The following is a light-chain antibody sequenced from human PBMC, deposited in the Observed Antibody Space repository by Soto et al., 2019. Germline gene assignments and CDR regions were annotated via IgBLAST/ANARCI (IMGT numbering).Light chain of an antibody. CDR1: SADVATSNF. J-gene: IGLJ1*01. Sequence: QSALTQTASVSGSPGQSITISCTGISADVATSNFVSWYQHRPGKAPRLILYDVSHRPSGVSNRFSGSKAGDTASLAISGLRSEDEADYYCAGWDDSLSGLVFGTGTKLTVL. V-gene: IGLV2-14*03. CDR3: AGWDDSLSGLV. CDR2: DVS.